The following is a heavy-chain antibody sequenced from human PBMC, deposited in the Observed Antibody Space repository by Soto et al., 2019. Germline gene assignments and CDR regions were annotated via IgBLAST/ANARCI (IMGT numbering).Heavy chain of an antibody. J-gene: IGHJ4*02. Sequence: GGSLRLSCAASGFTFSSYAMSWVRQAPGKGLEWVSAISGSGGSTYYADSVEGRFTISRDNSKNSLYLQMDSLRVEDTALYYCFNVAFGYWGRGTLVTVSS. V-gene: IGHV3-23*01. CDR1: GFTFSSYA. CDR2: ISGSGGST. CDR3: FNVAFGY.